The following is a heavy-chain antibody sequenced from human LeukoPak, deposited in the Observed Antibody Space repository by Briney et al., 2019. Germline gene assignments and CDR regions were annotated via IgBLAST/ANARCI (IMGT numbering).Heavy chain of an antibody. Sequence: PSETPSLTCTVSGGSISSYYWNRIRQPRGKGLEWIGYIYHTGSTNYNPSLRSRVTISVDTSKNQFSLNLSSVTAADTAVYYCARDAYSSSWYDYWGQGTLVTVSS. V-gene: IGHV4-59*01. D-gene: IGHD6-13*01. J-gene: IGHJ4*02. CDR2: IYHTGST. CDR3: ARDAYSSSWYDY. CDR1: GGSISSYY.